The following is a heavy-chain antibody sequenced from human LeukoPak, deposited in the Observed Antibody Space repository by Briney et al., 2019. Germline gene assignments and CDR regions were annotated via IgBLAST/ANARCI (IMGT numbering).Heavy chain of an antibody. Sequence: SGPTPVKATQTLTLTCSFSGVALSSSGGCVGWIRQPPGTAVACPALIYWDDDKRYSPSLKSRLTITKDTSKNQLVLIMTNMDPVDTGTYYCAHMEVTAGYGYWGEGTLVTVSS. CDR1: GVALSSSGGC. CDR2: IYWDDDK. CDR3: AHMEVTAGYGY. V-gene: IGHV2-5*02. J-gene: IGHJ4*02. D-gene: IGHD2-21*02.